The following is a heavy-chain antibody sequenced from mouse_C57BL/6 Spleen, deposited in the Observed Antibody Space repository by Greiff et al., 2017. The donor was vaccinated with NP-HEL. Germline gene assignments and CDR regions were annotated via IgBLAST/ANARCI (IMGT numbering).Heavy chain of an antibody. D-gene: IGHD2-4*01. CDR1: GYAFSSYW. J-gene: IGHJ3*01. CDR2: IYPGDGDT. Sequence: VQLQQSGAELVKPGASVKISCKASGYAFSSYWMSWVKQRPGKGLEWIGQIYPGDGDTNYNGKFKGKATLTADKSSSTAYMQLSSLTSEDSAVYFCASNYDYDLFAYWGQGTLVTVSA. V-gene: IGHV1-80*01. CDR3: ASNYDYDLFAY.